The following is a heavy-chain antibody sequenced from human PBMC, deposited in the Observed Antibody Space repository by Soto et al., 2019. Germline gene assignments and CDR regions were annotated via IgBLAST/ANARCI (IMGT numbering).Heavy chain of an antibody. CDR2: INHSGST. Sequence: SETLSLSCAVYGGSFSGYYWSWIRQPRGKGLEWIGEINHSGSTNYNPSLKSRVTISVDTSKNQFSLKLSSVTAADTAVYYCARVWGSYFSPLGRWGYFQHWDQGTLVTVSS. D-gene: IGHD1-26*01. J-gene: IGHJ1*01. V-gene: IGHV4-34*01. CDR3: ARVWGSYFSPLGRWGYFQH. CDR1: GGSFSGYY.